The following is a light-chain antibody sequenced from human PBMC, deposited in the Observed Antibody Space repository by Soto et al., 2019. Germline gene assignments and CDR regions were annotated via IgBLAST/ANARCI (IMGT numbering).Light chain of an antibody. V-gene: IGLV1-51*01. CDR3: GVWDSSMRTYV. J-gene: IGLJ1*01. Sequence: QSVLTQPPSVSAAPGQTVTISCSGSSSNIGNYYVSWYQQLPGTAPKLLIYDSNKRPSGVPDRLSGSKSGASATLAITGLQDGDEADYYCGVWDSSMRTYVFGAGTKVTVL. CDR2: DSN. CDR1: SSNIGNYY.